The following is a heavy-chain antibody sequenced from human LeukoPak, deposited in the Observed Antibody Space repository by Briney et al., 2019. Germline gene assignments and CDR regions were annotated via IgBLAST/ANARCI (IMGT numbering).Heavy chain of an antibody. D-gene: IGHD3-22*01. CDR3: ARDAPGRNYYDSSGRGDAFDI. CDR1: GFTFSSYW. V-gene: IGHV3-7*01. CDR2: IKQDGGEK. J-gene: IGHJ3*02. Sequence: PGGSLRLSCAASGFTFSSYWMSWVRQAPGKGLEGVADIKQDGGEKYYVDSVKGRFTISRDNAKNSLYLQMNSLRAEDTAVYYCARDAPGRNYYDSSGRGDAFDIWGQGTMVTVSS.